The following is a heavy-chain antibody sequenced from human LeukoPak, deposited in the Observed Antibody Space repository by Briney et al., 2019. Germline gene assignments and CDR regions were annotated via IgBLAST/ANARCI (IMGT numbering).Heavy chain of an antibody. Sequence: ASVKVSCKASGYTFINYDINWVRQATGQGLEWLGWTNPNSGKTGYAQKFQGRVTITSDTSISTAYMELSSLTSEDTAIYYCARATSGTDYRGQGTLVTVSS. CDR1: GYTFINYD. CDR2: TNPNSGKT. V-gene: IGHV1-8*01. J-gene: IGHJ4*02. D-gene: IGHD6-13*01. CDR3: ARATSGTDY.